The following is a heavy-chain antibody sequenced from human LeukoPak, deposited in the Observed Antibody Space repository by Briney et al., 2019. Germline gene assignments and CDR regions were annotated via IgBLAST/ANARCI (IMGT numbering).Heavy chain of an antibody. J-gene: IGHJ4*02. Sequence: GGSLRLSCAASGFTFSGYAMSWVRQAPGEGLEWVSTISGSDGTTYYADSVKGRFTISRDNSKNTLWLQMNCLRVEDTAVYYCARDDDPSGYYRLAYWGQGTLVTVSS. V-gene: IGHV3-23*01. CDR3: ARDDDPSGYYRLAY. CDR2: ISGSDGTT. CDR1: GFTFSGYA. D-gene: IGHD3-22*01.